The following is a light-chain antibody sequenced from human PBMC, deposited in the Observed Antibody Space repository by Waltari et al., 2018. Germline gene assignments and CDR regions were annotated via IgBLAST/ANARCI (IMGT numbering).Light chain of an antibody. CDR1: QSIGSW. J-gene: IGKJ2*01. CDR3: QQYDSYSRT. Sequence: DIQMTQSPSTLSASVGDRVTITCRASQSIGSWLAWYQQKPGKAPKLLIYKASSLESGVPSRFSGSGYGTEFTLTIGNLQPDDFATYFCQQYDSYSRTFGQGTKLDIK. CDR2: KAS. V-gene: IGKV1-5*03.